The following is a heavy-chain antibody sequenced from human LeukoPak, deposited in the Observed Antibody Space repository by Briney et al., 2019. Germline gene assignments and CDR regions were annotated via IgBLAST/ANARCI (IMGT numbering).Heavy chain of an antibody. D-gene: IGHD4-23*01. CDR2: IYYTGST. Sequence: PSETLSLTCTVSGGSMRNYYGSWIRQPPGKGLEWIAYIYYTGSTYYNPSLKSRVTMSVDTSKNQFSLSLSAVTAADTAVYYCARGIYGGSPFDYWGQGILVAVSS. J-gene: IGHJ4*02. V-gene: IGHV4-59*08. CDR3: ARGIYGGSPFDY. CDR1: GGSMRNYY.